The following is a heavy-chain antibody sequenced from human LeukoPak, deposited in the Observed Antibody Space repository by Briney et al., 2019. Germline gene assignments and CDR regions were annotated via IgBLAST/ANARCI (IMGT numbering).Heavy chain of an antibody. Sequence: GGSLRLSCAASGFTFSSYWMSWVRQAPGKGLEWVANIKQDGSEKYYVDSVKGRFTISRDNAKNSLYLQMNSLRAEDTAVYYCAREQGYYDSSGYYCYYYYMDVWGKGTTVTISS. CDR3: AREQGYYDSSGYYCYYYYMDV. V-gene: IGHV3-7*01. CDR2: IKQDGSEK. J-gene: IGHJ6*03. D-gene: IGHD3-22*01. CDR1: GFTFSSYW.